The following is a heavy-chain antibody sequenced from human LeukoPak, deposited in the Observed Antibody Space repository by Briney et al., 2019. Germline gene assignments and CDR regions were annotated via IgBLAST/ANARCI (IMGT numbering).Heavy chain of an antibody. Sequence: SQTLSLTCTVSGGSISSGGYYWSWIRQHPGKGLEWIGYIYYSGSTYYNPSLKSRVTISVDTSKNQFSLKLSSVTAADTAVYYCAGEEGRWLHSIDYWGQGTLVTVSS. V-gene: IGHV4-31*03. CDR1: GGSISSGGYY. CDR2: IYYSGST. J-gene: IGHJ4*02. CDR3: AGEEGRWLHSIDY. D-gene: IGHD5-24*01.